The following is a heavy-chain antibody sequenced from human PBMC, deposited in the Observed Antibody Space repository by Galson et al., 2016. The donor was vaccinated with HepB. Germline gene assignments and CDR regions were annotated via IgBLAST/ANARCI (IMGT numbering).Heavy chain of an antibody. CDR2: INSDDSSA. D-gene: IGHD2-2*01. CDR1: GFTFSSYA. V-gene: IGHV3-74*01. Sequence: SLRLSCAASGFTFSSYAMTWVRQAPGKGLVWVSRINSDDSSASYADSVKGRFTISRDNAKNTLFLQMNSLRAEDTAVYYCARGGLYCVGTSCRRQFPLPDPLDYWGQGTLVTVSS. J-gene: IGHJ4*02. CDR3: ARGGLYCVGTSCRRQFPLPDPLDY.